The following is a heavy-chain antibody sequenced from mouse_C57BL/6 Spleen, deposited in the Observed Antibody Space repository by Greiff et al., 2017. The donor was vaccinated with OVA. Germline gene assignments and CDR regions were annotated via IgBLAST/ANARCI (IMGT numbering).Heavy chain of an antibody. D-gene: IGHD3-2*02. CDR3: ARTETAQATFAY. CDR1: GYTFTSYW. V-gene: IGHV1-64*01. J-gene: IGHJ3*01. CDR2: IHPNSGST. Sequence: VQLQQPGAELVKPGASVKLSCKASGYTFTSYWMHWVKQRPGQGLEWIGMIHPNSGSTKYNEKFKSKATLTIDKSSSTAYMQLSSLTSEDSAVYYCARTETAQATFAYWGQGTLVTVSA.